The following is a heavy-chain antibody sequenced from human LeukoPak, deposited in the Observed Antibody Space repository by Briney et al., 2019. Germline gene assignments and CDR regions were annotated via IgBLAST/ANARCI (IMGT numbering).Heavy chain of an antibody. D-gene: IGHD3-22*01. Sequence: SETLSLTCTVSGGSISSSSYYWGWIRQPPGKGLEWIGYIYYSGSTNYNPSLKSRVTISVDTSKNQFSLKLSSVTAADTAVYYCTRGSIAYYYMDVWGKGTTVTISS. CDR2: IYYSGST. CDR1: GGSISSSSYY. J-gene: IGHJ6*03. CDR3: TRGSIAYYYMDV. V-gene: IGHV4-61*05.